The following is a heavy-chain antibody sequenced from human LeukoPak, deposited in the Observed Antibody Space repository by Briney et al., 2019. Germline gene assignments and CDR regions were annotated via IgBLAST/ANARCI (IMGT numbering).Heavy chain of an antibody. CDR3: ARDNGSQDSRFLEWFSGAFDI. CDR1: GGSISSGSYY. Sequence: SETLSLTCTVSGGSISSGSYYWSWIRQPAGKGLEWIGRIYTSGSTNYNPSLKSRVTISVDTSKNQFSLKLSSVTAADTAVYYCARDNGSQDSRFLEWFSGAFDIWGQGTMVTVSS. D-gene: IGHD3-3*01. V-gene: IGHV4-61*02. CDR2: IYTSGST. J-gene: IGHJ3*02.